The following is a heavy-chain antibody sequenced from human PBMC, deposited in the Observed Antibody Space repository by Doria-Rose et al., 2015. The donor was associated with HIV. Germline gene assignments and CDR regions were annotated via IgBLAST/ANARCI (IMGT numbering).Heavy chain of an antibody. CDR2: TYYTGTS. J-gene: IGHJ4*02. Sequence: QESGPGLVKPSETLSLTCSVSGASVSSRGYYWNWIRQVPGKGLESLGYTYYTGTSDYSPSLKSRLNMAVDTSKNQFSLKLSFVTVADTAVCYCARMGSYRELDYWGQGALVIVSA. CDR3: ARMGSYRELDY. CDR1: GASVSSRGYY. V-gene: IGHV4-31*03. D-gene: IGHD3-3*01.